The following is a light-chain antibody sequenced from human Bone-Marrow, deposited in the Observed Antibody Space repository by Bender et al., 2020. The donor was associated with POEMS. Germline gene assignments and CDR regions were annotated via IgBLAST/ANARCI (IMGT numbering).Light chain of an antibody. V-gene: IGLV1-44*01. CDR1: NSNIGTNA. J-gene: IGLJ3*02. CDR2: SDN. Sequence: QSVLTQPPSASGTPGQRVTISCSGSNSNIGTNAVNWYQQFPGAAPNLPIYSDNQRPSGVPDRFYAFTSGTSASLASSGLQSEDEADYYCAAWDAGLSGGVFGGGTKLTVL. CDR3: AAWDAGLSGGV.